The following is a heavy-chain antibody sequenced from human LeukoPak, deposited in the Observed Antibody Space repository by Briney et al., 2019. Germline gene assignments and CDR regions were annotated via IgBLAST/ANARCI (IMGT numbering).Heavy chain of an antibody. Sequence: SETLSLTCTVSGGSISSGGYYWSWIRQHPGKGLEWIGYIYYSGSTYYNPSLKSRVTISVDTSKNQFSLKLSSVTAADTAVYHCARVPYCSSTSCQGERNWFAPGGQGTLVTVSS. CDR2: IYYSGST. D-gene: IGHD2-2*01. CDR3: ARVPYCSSTSCQGERNWFAP. CDR1: GGSISSGGYY. V-gene: IGHV4-31*03. J-gene: IGHJ5*02.